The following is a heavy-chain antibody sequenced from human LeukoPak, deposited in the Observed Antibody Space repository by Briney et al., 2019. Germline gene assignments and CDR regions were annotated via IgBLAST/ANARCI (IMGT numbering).Heavy chain of an antibody. D-gene: IGHD2-2*01. V-gene: IGHV4-39*01. J-gene: IGHJ2*01. CDR3: ARRSSITWYFDL. CDR1: GGSINSGIYY. Sequence: PSETLSLTCTVSGGSINSGIYYWGWIRQPPGKGLESIGSIYYSGSTYYNPSLKSRVSISVDTSKNQFSLRLSSVTAADTAVYYCARRSSITWYFDLWGRGTLITVSS. CDR2: IYYSGST.